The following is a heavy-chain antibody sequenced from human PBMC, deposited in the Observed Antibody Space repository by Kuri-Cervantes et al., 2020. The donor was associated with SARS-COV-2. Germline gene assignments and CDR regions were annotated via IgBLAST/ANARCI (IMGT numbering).Heavy chain of an antibody. CDR2: ISYDGSNK. D-gene: IGHD1-26*01. CDR1: GFTFSSYA. V-gene: IGHV3-30-3*01. Sequence: GGSLRLSCAASGFTFSSYAMHWVRQAPGKGLEWVAVISYDGSNKYYADSVKGRFTISRDNSKNTLYLQMNSLRAEDTAVYYCARSGVTVGATSSYYYYYYRMDVWGQGTTVTVFS. J-gene: IGHJ6*02. CDR3: ARSGVTVGATSSYYYYYYRMDV.